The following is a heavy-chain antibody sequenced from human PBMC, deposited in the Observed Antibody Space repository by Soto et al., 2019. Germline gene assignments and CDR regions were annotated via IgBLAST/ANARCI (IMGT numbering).Heavy chain of an antibody. CDR1: GGSISSGGYS. D-gene: IGHD2-15*01. CDR2: IYYSGST. CDR3: ARHGVFSPELEWWPFDY. Sequence: PSETLSLTCAVSGGSISSGGYSWTWIRQPPGKGLEWIGSIYYSGSTYYNPSLKSRVTISVDTSKNQFSLKLSSVTAADTAVYYCARHGVFSPELEWWPFDYWGQGTLVTVSS. V-gene: IGHV4-30-2*03. J-gene: IGHJ4*02.